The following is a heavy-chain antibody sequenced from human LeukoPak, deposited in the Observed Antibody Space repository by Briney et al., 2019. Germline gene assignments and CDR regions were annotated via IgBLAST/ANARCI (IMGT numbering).Heavy chain of an antibody. CDR2: IGTAGDT. V-gene: IGHV3-13*01. CDR3: ARGSYYDSSGYPPDY. CDR1: GFTFSSYD. J-gene: IGHJ4*02. D-gene: IGHD3-22*01. Sequence: GGSLRLSCAASGFTFSSYDMHWVRQATGKGLEWASAIGTAGDTYYPGSVKGRFTISRENAKNSLYLQMNSLRAGDTAVYYCARGSYYDSSGYPPDYWGQGTLVTVSS.